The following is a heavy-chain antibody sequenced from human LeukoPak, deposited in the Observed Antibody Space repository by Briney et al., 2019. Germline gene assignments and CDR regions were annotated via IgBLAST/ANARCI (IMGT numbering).Heavy chain of an antibody. J-gene: IGHJ4*02. CDR2: IHNSGTT. CDR1: GGPFSGYF. D-gene: IGHD3-10*01. CDR3: ARRYYYNLGSFPFDF. V-gene: IGHV4-34*01. Sequence: SETLSLTCAVAGGPFSGYFWSWIRQPPGKGLEWIGEIHNSGTTNYNPSLNSRVTISEDTSKNQIYLNLRSVTAADTAVYYCARRYYYNLGSFPFDFWGQGTLVTVSS.